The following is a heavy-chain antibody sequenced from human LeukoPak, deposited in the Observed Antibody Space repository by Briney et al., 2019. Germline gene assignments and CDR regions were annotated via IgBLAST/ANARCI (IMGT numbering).Heavy chain of an antibody. V-gene: IGHV4-39*01. CDR2: IYFSGST. J-gene: IGHJ4*02. CDR1: GGSISRSSNY. CDR3: ARLMKN. Sequence: SETLTLLCSVSGGSISRSSNYWLWIPQPPGKRLEWVGSIYFSGSTDYSPSLKSRLTISVDTSKNQFSLKLSSVTAADTAVYYWARLMKNWGQGTLVSVSS.